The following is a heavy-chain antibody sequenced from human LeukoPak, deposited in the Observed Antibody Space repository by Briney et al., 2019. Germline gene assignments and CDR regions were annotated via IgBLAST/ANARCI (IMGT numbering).Heavy chain of an antibody. CDR2: ISGSSSYI. J-gene: IGHJ3*02. CDR1: GFTFSSYS. D-gene: IGHD4-17*01. V-gene: IGHV3-21*01. CDR3: ARDSYGDYAAFDI. Sequence: GGSLRLSCAASGFTFSSYSMNWVRQAPGKGLEWVSSISGSSSYIYYADSVKGRFTISRHNAKNSLYLQMNSLRAEDTAVYYCARDSYGDYAAFDIWGQGTMVTVSS.